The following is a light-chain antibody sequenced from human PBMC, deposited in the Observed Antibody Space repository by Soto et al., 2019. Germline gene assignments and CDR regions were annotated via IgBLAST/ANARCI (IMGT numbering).Light chain of an antibody. CDR1: SSDVGSYNL. Sequence: QSALTQPASVSGSPGQSITISCTGTSSDVGSYNLVSWYQQHPGKAPKLMIYEVSKRXSGXXXRFSGSKSGNTASLTISGXXXXXEADYYCCSYAGSSTWVFGGGTKLTVL. J-gene: IGLJ3*02. CDR2: EVS. CDR3: CSYAGSSTWV. V-gene: IGLV2-23*02.